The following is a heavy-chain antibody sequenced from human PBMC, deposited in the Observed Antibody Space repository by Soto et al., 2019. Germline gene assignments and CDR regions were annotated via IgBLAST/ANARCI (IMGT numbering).Heavy chain of an antibody. V-gene: IGHV4-39*01. CDR2: IYYSGST. CDR3: ARGEQGRVYPYYFDY. Sequence: PSETLSLTCTVSGGSISSSSYYWGWIRQPPGKGLEWIGSIYYSGSTYYNPSLKSRVTISVDTSKNQFSLKLSSVTAADTAVYYCARGEQGRVYPYYFDYWGQGTLVIVSS. CDR1: GGSISSSSYY. J-gene: IGHJ4*02. D-gene: IGHD1-1*01.